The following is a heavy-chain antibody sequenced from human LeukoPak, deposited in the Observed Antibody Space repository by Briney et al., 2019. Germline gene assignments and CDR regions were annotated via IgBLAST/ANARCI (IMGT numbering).Heavy chain of an antibody. CDR2: ICYSGST. V-gene: IGHV4-59*12. CDR1: GGSISSYY. CDR3: AMRGSSLYFDY. D-gene: IGHD1-26*01. J-gene: IGHJ4*02. Sequence: SETLSLTCTVSGGSISSYYWSWIRQPPGKGLEWIGYICYSGSTYYNPSLKSRVTISVDTSKNQFSLKLSSVTAADTAVYYCAMRGSSLYFDYWGQGTLVTVSS.